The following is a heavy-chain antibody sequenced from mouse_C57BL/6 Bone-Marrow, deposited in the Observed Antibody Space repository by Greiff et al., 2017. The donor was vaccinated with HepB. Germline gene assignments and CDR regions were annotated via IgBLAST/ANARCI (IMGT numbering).Heavy chain of an antibody. CDR2: IDPSDSYT. D-gene: IGHD2-12*01. CDR3: AREGLYWFAY. Sequence: QVQLKQPGAELVMPGASVKLSCKASGYTFTSYWMHWVKQRPGQGLEWIGEIDPSDSYTNYNQKFKGKSTLTVDKSSSTAYMQLSSLTSEDSAVYYCAREGLYWFAYWGQGTLVTVSA. CDR1: GYTFTSYW. V-gene: IGHV1-69*01. J-gene: IGHJ3*01.